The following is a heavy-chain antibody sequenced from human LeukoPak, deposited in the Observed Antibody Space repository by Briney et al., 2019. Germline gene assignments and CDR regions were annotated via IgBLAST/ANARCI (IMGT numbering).Heavy chain of an antibody. V-gene: IGHV1-18*01. D-gene: IGHD4/OR15-4a*01. J-gene: IGHJ5*02. CDR1: GYTFRDYG. CDR2: IRNNNSNR. Sequence: ASVTVSCKTSGYTFRDYGITWVRQAPGQGLAWVGWIRNNNSNRVYSQKIQSSGTMITDTTTSTAYMELRSLTSDDTAVYYCARVTMVTTSPWSWGPKKIGQEVTWHDPWGQGPLVTASS. CDR3: ARVTMVTTSPWSWGPKKIGQEVTWHDP.